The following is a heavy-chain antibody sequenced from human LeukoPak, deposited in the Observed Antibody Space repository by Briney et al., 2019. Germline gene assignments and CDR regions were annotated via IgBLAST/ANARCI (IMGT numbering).Heavy chain of an antibody. Sequence: SSETLSLTCTVSGGSISSYYWSWIRQPAGKGLEWIGRIYTSGSTNYNPSLKSRVTMSVETSKNQFSLKLSSVTAAETAVYYCARDGRAVAGTYYYSMDVWAKGPRSPSP. V-gene: IGHV4-4*07. J-gene: IGHJ6*03. CDR3: ARDGRAVAGTYYYSMDV. CDR1: GGSISSYY. D-gene: IGHD6-19*01. CDR2: IYTSGST.